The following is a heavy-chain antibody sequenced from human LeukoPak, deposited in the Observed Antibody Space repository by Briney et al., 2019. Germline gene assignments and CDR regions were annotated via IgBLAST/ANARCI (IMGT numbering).Heavy chain of an antibody. CDR1: GFTFSSYW. Sequence: QTGGSLRLSCAASGFTFSSYWMHWVRQAPGKGLVWVSRINSDGSSTSYADSVKGRFTISRDNAKNTPYLQMNSLRAEDTAVYYCARGVGYCSSTSCYWWFDPWGQGTLVTVSS. V-gene: IGHV3-74*01. CDR3: ARGVGYCSSTSCYWWFDP. CDR2: INSDGSST. D-gene: IGHD2-2*01. J-gene: IGHJ5*02.